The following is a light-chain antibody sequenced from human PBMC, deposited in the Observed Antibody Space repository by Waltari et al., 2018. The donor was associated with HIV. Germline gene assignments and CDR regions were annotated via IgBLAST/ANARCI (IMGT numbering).Light chain of an antibody. Sequence: QFALTQPASVSGSPGQSITISCTGSSSDIGYYNYVSWYQQHPGKAPKLIIYEVSNRPSGSSSRFSGSKSGNTASLTISGLQAEDEADYFCSSLTNSATLSVLFGGGTQLTVL. J-gene: IGLJ3*02. CDR2: EVS. CDR1: SSDIGYYNY. V-gene: IGLV2-14*01. CDR3: SSLTNSATLSVL.